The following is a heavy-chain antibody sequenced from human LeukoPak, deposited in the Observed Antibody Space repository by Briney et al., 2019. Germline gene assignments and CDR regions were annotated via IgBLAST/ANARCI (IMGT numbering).Heavy chain of an antibody. D-gene: IGHD1-26*01. CDR1: GFTFSSYA. CDR3: AKKWGVGTTTLDYFDY. V-gene: IGHV3-23*01. Sequence: PGGSLRLSCAASGFTFSSYAMTWVRQAPGKGLECVSAISGSGDDTYYADSVKGRFTISRDNSKNTLYLQMNSLTDEDTAVYYCAKKWGVGTTTLDYFDYWGQGTLVTVSS. J-gene: IGHJ4*02. CDR2: ISGSGDDT.